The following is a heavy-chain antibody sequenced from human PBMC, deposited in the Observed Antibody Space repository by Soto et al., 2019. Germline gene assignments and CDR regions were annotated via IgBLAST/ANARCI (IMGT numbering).Heavy chain of an antibody. CDR3: ARAVAGAFDY. D-gene: IGHD6-19*01. CDR1: GASISSYY. V-gene: IGHV4-59*01. CDR2: IYYSGST. J-gene: IGHJ4*02. Sequence: QVQLQESGPGLVKPSETLSLTCTVSGASISSYYWSWIRQPPGKGLEWIGYIYYSGSTNYNPSLKSRVTISVDTSKNQFSLKLSSVTAADTAVYYCARAVAGAFDYWGQGTLVTVSS.